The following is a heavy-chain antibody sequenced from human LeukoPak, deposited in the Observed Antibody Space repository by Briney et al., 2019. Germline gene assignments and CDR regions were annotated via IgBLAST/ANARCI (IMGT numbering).Heavy chain of an antibody. D-gene: IGHD2-15*01. J-gene: IGHJ4*02. V-gene: IGHV3-15*01. CDR2: IRSKIDGATT. CDR1: GFTFSSSW. Sequence: GGSLRVSCAASGFTFSSSWMNWVRQAPGKGLEWIALIRSKIDGATTDYAAPVKGRFIISRDDSQNTLSLQMHSLKTEDTGIYFCTTGYHTPSHDGYWGQGTLVTVSS. CDR3: TTGYHTPSHDGY.